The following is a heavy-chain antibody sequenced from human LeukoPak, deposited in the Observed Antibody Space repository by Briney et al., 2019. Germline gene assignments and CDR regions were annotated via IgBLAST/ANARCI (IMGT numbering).Heavy chain of an antibody. Sequence: GGFLRLSCAASGFTFSSYSMNWVRQAPGKGLEWVSSISSSSSYIYYADSVKGRFTISRDNAKNSLYLQMNSLRAEDTAVYYCARDPNRGLFDYWGQGTLVTVSS. V-gene: IGHV3-21*01. J-gene: IGHJ4*02. CDR3: ARDPNRGLFDY. CDR2: ISSSSSYI. CDR1: GFTFSSYS.